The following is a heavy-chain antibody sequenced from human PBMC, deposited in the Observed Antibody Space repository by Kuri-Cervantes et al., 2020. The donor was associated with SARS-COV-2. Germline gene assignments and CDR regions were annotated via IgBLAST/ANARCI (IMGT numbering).Heavy chain of an antibody. Sequence: ASVKVSCKASGYTFTSYYMHWLRQDPGQGLEWMGIINPSGGSTSYAQKFQGRVTITTDESTSTAYMELSSLRSEDTAVYYCARGVGREMLDRASFDYWGQGTLVTVSS. CDR2: INPSGGST. D-gene: IGHD5-24*01. CDR3: ARGVGREMLDRASFDY. V-gene: IGHV1-46*01. CDR1: GYTFTSYY. J-gene: IGHJ4*02.